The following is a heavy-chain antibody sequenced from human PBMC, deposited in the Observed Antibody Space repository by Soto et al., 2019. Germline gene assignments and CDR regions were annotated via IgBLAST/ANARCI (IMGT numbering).Heavy chain of an antibody. CDR2: INPRDSST. V-gene: IGHV1-46*01. CDR3: ARDIGDSGSHWFDP. CDR1: GYIFTNYY. Sequence: ASVKVSCKASGYIFTNYYIHWVRQAPGQGLEWMGIINPRDSSTRYAQKFQGRVTMTREASSSTVYMELSSLRFEDTAMYYCARDIGDSGSHWFDPWGQGSLVTVS. J-gene: IGHJ5*02. D-gene: IGHD1-26*01.